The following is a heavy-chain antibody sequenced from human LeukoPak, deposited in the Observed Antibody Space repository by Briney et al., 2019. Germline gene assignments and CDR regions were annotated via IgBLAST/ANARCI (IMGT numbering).Heavy chain of an antibody. D-gene: IGHD3-10*01. CDR2: ISASGGST. Sequence: GGSLRLSCAASGFAFSNYAMSWVRQAPGKGLEWVSVISASGGSTYSADSVKGRFTFSRDNSKNTLYLQMNSLRAEDTAVYYCARGADLWFGESLPFDYWGQGTLVTVSS. J-gene: IGHJ4*02. CDR1: GFAFSNYA. V-gene: IGHV3-23*01. CDR3: ARGADLWFGESLPFDY.